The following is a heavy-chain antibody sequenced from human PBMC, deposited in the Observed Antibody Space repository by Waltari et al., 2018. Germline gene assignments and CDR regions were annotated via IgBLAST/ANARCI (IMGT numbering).Heavy chain of an antibody. Sequence: QVQMQESGPGLAKPSDTLSLTCGGPGYSISSGYFWGWIRQPPGKGLEWIGSIFHSGRTYYNPSLKSRVTLSVDTSKNQISLKLSSVTAADTAVYYCARSSGYYSFSYWGQGTLVTVSS. V-gene: IGHV4-38-2*01. CDR3: ARSSGYYSFSY. J-gene: IGHJ4*02. CDR1: GYSISSGYF. CDR2: IFHSGRT. D-gene: IGHD3-22*01.